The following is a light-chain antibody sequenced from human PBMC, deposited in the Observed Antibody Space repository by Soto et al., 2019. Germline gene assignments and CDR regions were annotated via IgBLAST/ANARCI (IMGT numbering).Light chain of an antibody. V-gene: IGKV1-5*01. CDR2: DVS. CDR1: QNIERW. Sequence: DIQMTQSPSTLSASVGDRVTITCRASQNIERWLAWYQQKPGKAPKLLLYDVSSLESGVPSRFSGSGPGTEFILTINGLQPDDFATYFCQQFKSGTWTFGQGTKVEVK. J-gene: IGKJ1*01. CDR3: QQFKSGTWT.